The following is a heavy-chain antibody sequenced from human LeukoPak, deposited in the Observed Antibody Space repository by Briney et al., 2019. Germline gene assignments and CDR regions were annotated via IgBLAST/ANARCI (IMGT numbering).Heavy chain of an antibody. Sequence: ASVKVSCKASGYTFTSYAMHWVRQAPGQRLEWMGWINAGNGNTKYSQKFQGRVTITRDTSASTAYMELSSLRSEDTAVYYRARETSEDYDILTGYLSWGQGTLVTVSS. CDR3: ARETSEDYDILTGYLS. CDR2: INAGNGNT. V-gene: IGHV1-3*01. CDR1: GYTFTSYA. D-gene: IGHD3-9*01. J-gene: IGHJ5*02.